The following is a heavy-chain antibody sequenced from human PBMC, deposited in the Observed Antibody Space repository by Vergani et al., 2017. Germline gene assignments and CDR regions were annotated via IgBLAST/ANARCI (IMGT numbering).Heavy chain of an antibody. V-gene: IGHV4-61*02. Sequence: QVQLQESGPGLVKPSQTLSLTCTVSGASINNDFYYWHWIRQPAGKGLEWIGRIYVSGITDYNSSLQSRVAMSVDTSKNQFSLALTSVTAADTAVYYCARDNKQLRPRAFDLWGQWTMVTV. J-gene: IGHJ3*01. CDR1: GASINNDFYY. CDR2: IYVSGIT. CDR3: ARDNKQLRPRAFDL. D-gene: IGHD4-23*01.